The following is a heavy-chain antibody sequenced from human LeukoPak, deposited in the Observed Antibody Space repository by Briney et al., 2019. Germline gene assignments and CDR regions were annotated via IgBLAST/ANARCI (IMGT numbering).Heavy chain of an antibody. Sequence: SETLSLTCAVSGYSISSGYYWGWIRQPPGKGLEWIGSIYHSGSTYYNPSLKSRVTISVDTSKNRFSLKLSSVTAADTAVYYCARDGSGSYGFDYWGQGTLVTVSS. J-gene: IGHJ4*02. CDR1: GYSISSGYY. CDR2: IYHSGST. CDR3: ARDGSGSYGFDY. D-gene: IGHD3-10*01. V-gene: IGHV4-38-2*02.